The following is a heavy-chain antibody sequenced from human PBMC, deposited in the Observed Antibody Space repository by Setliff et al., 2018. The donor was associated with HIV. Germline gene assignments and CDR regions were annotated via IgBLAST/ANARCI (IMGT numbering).Heavy chain of an antibody. V-gene: IGHV4-4*07. CDR2: IYTSGTT. D-gene: IGHD1-26*01. Sequence: KPSETLSLTCTVSGGSISSYYWSWIRQPAGKGLEWIGRIYTSGTTKYNPSLKSRVTISLDTSKNRFSLQLTSVTAADTAVYYCARHRDGGTYPLDYWGQGTLVTVS. CDR1: GGSISSYY. J-gene: IGHJ4*02. CDR3: ARHRDGGTYPLDY.